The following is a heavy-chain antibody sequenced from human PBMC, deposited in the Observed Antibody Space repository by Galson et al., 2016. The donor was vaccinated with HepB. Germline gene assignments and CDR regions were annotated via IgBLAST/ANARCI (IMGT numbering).Heavy chain of an antibody. V-gene: IGHV2-5*02. CDR1: GFSLTTSGVA. J-gene: IGHJ4*02. Sequence: PALVKPTQTLTLTCTFAGFSLTTSGVAVGWIRQPPGKALEWLALIYWDDDKRYSPSLKSRLTITKDTSRNQVVLTVTKMDPVDTGTYYCWHIGVDYVWGSYRYLDYWGQGILVTVST. CDR2: IYWDDDK. D-gene: IGHD3-16*02. CDR3: WHIGVDYVWGSYRYLDY.